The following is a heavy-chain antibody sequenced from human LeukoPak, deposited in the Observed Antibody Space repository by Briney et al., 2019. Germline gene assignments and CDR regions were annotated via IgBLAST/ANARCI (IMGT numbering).Heavy chain of an antibody. CDR3: ARDFYDSSGYSHDY. J-gene: IGHJ4*02. Sequence: GGSLRLSCAASGFTFSSYSKTWVRQAPGKGLEWVSYISSSSSTIYYADSVKGRFTISRDNAKNSLYLQMNSLRDEDTAVYYCARDFYDSSGYSHDYWGQGTLVTVSS. CDR2: ISSSSSTI. CDR1: GFTFSSYS. D-gene: IGHD3-22*01. V-gene: IGHV3-48*02.